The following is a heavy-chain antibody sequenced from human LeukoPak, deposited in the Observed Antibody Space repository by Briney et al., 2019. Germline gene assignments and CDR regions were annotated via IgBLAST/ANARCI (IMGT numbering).Heavy chain of an antibody. D-gene: IGHD2-15*01. CDR3: ARVRYCSGGSCYAFVAFDI. J-gene: IGHJ3*02. CDR1: GYTFTSYD. CDR2: MNPNSGNT. Sequence: GASVKVPCKASGYTFTSYDINWVRQATGQGLEWMGWMNPNSGNTGYAQKFQGRVTMTRNTSISTAYMELSSLRSEDTAVYYCARVRYCSGGSCYAFVAFDIWGQGTMVTVSS. V-gene: IGHV1-8*01.